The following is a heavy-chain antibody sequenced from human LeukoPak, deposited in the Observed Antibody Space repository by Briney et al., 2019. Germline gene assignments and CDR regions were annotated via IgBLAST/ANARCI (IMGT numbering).Heavy chain of an antibody. V-gene: IGHV3-48*04. CDR3: AKDHAYYFLT. CDR1: GFTVSSNY. Sequence: PGGSLRLSCAASGFTVSSNYMSWVRQAPGKGLEWVSYISSSSNTIYYADSVKGRFTISRDNAKNSLYLQMNSLRAEDTAVYYCAKDHAYYFLTWGQGTLVTVSS. CDR2: ISSSSNTI. J-gene: IGHJ5*02. D-gene: IGHD3-10*01.